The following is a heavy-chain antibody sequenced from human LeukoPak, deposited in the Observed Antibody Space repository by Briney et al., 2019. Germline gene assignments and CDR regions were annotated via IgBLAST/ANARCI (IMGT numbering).Heavy chain of an antibody. V-gene: IGHV3-7*01. Sequence: GRSLRLSCAASGFTFSSYGMHWVRQAPGKGLEWVANINQDGSKKPYADSMKGRFTISRDNAKESLYLQLNSLRADDTAVYYCAKWGPHCVGDYCPALDFWGQGTLVTVSS. CDR3: AKWGPHCVGDYCPALDF. D-gene: IGHD2-21*02. CDR2: INQDGSKK. J-gene: IGHJ4*02. CDR1: GFTFSSYG.